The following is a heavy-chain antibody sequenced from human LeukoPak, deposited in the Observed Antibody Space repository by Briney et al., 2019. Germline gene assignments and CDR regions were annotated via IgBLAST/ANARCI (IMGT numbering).Heavy chain of an antibody. CDR3: ATETTVHFDC. CDR2: IGGTGTDR. D-gene: IGHD1-14*01. CDR1: GFTFSFYG. Sequence: GGSLRLSCAASGFTFSFYGMNWVRQAPGKGLEWVSSIGGTGTDRYYADSVKGRLTISRDNAKNSLFLQVNSLRAEDTAVYYCATETTVHFDCWGQGTLLTVSS. J-gene: IGHJ4*02. V-gene: IGHV3-21*01.